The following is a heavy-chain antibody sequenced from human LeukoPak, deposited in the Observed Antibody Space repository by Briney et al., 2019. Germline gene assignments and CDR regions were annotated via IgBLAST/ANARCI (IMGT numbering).Heavy chain of an antibody. CDR3: ARDAAGSYYDILTGGNPGLDY. Sequence: GGSLRLSCAASGFTFSSYGMHWVRQAPGKGLEWGAVIWYDGSNKYYADSVKGRFTISRDNSKNTLYLQMNSLRAEDTAVYYCARDAAGSYYDILTGGNPGLDYWGQGTLVTVSS. V-gene: IGHV3-33*01. CDR1: GFTFSSYG. D-gene: IGHD3-9*01. J-gene: IGHJ4*02. CDR2: IWYDGSNK.